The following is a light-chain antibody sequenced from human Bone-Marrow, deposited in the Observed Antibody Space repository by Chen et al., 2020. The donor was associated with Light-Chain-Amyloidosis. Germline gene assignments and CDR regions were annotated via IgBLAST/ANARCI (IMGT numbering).Light chain of an antibody. CDR1: QAIGNF. Sequence: DIQMTQSPSSLSVSVGDRVTLTCRASQAIGNFLAWYQQRPGKVPEILIYAASTLQPGVPSRFSGSGSGTLFILTITSLQPEDVATYYCQTYNTAPHLTFGGGTKVEIK. CDR3: QTYNTAPHLT. V-gene: IGKV1-27*01. CDR2: AAS. J-gene: IGKJ4*01.